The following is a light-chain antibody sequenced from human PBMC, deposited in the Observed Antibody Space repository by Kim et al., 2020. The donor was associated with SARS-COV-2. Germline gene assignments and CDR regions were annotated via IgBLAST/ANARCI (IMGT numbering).Light chain of an antibody. J-gene: IGKJ5*01. CDR1: QDIRND. CDR2: GAS. Sequence: ASVGNRVTTTCRASQDIRNDLGWYQQNPGRAPKRLIYGASSLQSGVPTRFSGSGSGTEFTLTISSVQPEDFATYFCLQHSTYPITFGQGTRLEIK. V-gene: IGKV1-17*01. CDR3: LQHSTYPIT.